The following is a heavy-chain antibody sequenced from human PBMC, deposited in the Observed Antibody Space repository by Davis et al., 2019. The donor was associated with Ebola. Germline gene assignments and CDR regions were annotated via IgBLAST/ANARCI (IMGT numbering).Heavy chain of an antibody. D-gene: IGHD3-22*01. CDR2: IYYSGST. CDR3: ARHRLYYYDSSGYYTGLAFDY. J-gene: IGHJ4*02. V-gene: IGHV4-39*01. Sequence: MPSETLSLTCTVSGGSISSSSYYWGWIRQPPGKGLEWIGSIYYSGSTYYNPSLKSRVTISVDTSKNQFSLKLSSVTAADTAVYYCARHRLYYYDSSGYYTGLAFDYWGQGTLVTVSS. CDR1: GGSISSSSYY.